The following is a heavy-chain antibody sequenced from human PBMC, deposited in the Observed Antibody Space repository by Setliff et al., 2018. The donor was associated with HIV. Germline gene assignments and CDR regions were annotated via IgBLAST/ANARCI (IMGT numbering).Heavy chain of an antibody. CDR3: ATCRHRPSNWFDP. V-gene: IGHV4-4*02. J-gene: IGHJ5*02. Sequence: PSETLSLTCAVSGGSVSSTNWWNWVRQPPGKGLEWIGEIFHSGTTYYNPSLKSRVSISVDRSGNQFSLRLTSVTAADTAVYYCATCRHRPSNWFDPWGQGTVVTVSS. CDR2: IFHSGTT. CDR1: GGSVSSTNW.